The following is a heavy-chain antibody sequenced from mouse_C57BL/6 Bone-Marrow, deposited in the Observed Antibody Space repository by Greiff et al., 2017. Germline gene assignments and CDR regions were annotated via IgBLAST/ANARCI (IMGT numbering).Heavy chain of an antibody. CDR2: ISSGSSTI. CDR3: ARGDYNYGGAWFAY. CDR1: GFTFSDYG. V-gene: IGHV5-17*01. J-gene: IGHJ3*01. D-gene: IGHD2-12*01. Sequence: DVHLVESGGGLVKPGGSLKLSCAASGFTFSDYGMPWVRQAPEKGLEWVAYISSGSSTIYYAVTVKGRFTISRDNAKNTLFLQMTSLSSEDTAMYYCARGDYNYGGAWFAYWGQGTLVTVSA.